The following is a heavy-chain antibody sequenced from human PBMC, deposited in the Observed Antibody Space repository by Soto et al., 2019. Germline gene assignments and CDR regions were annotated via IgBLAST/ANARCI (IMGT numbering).Heavy chain of an antibody. CDR1: GFTVSSNY. V-gene: IGHV3-53*04. CDR3: ARGYGGGESGYDLDY. J-gene: IGHJ4*02. Sequence: GGSLRLSCAASGFTVSSNYMSWVRQAPGKGLEWVSVIYSGGSTYYADSVKGRFTISRHNSKNTLYLQMNSLRAEDTAVYYCARGYGGGESGYDLDYWGQGTLVTVSS. D-gene: IGHD5-12*01. CDR2: IYSGGST.